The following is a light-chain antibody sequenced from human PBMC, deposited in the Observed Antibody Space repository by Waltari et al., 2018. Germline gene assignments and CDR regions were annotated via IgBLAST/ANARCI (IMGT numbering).Light chain of an antibody. V-gene: IGLV3-21*04. J-gene: IGLJ2*01. CDR1: NIGRKS. Sequence: SYVVTQSPSVSVAPGEPARLTGGGDNIGRKSGLWSQQRPGQAPVLLLSYDSDRPSGIPERFSGSNSGNTATLTISWVEAEDEADYYCLVWHSTIDHQGVFGGGTKLTVL. CDR3: LVWHSTIDHQGV. CDR2: YDS.